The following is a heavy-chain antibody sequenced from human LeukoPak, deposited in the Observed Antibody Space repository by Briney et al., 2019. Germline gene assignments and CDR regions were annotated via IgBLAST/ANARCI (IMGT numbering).Heavy chain of an antibody. V-gene: IGHV1-8*02. Sequence: ASVKVSCKASGYTFTSYYMHWVRQATGQGLEWMGWMNPNSGNTGYAQKFQGRVTMTRNTSISTAYMELSSLRSEDTAVYYCARGYCSGGSCYSWVYWGQGTLVTVSS. CDR1: GYTFTSYY. CDR3: ARGYCSGGSCYSWVY. D-gene: IGHD2-15*01. J-gene: IGHJ4*02. CDR2: MNPNSGNT.